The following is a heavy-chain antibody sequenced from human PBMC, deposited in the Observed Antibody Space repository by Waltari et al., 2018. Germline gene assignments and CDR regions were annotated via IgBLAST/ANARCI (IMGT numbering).Heavy chain of an antibody. D-gene: IGHD6-13*01. V-gene: IGHV4-34*01. J-gene: IGHJ3*02. CDR1: GGSFSGYY. CDR3: ARGFSSSWYSAFDI. Sequence: QVQLQQWGAGLLKPSETLSLTCAVYGGSFSGYYWSWIRQPPGKGLEWIGEINHSGSTNYNPALKSRVTISVDTSKNQFSLKLSSVTAADTAVYYCARGFSSSWYSAFDIWGQGTMVTVSS. CDR2: INHSGST.